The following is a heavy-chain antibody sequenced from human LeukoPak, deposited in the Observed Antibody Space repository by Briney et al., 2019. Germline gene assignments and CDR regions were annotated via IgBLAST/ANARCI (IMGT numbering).Heavy chain of an antibody. V-gene: IGHV4-59*01. CDR1: GGSISSYY. Sequence: PSETLSLTCTVSGGSISSYYWSWIRQPPGKGLEWIGYIYYSGSTNYNPSLKSRVTISVDTSKNQFSLKLSSVTAADTAVYYCARGAAWSWFDPWGQGTLVTVSS. CDR3: ARGAAWSWFDP. CDR2: IYYSGST. D-gene: IGHD1-1*01. J-gene: IGHJ5*02.